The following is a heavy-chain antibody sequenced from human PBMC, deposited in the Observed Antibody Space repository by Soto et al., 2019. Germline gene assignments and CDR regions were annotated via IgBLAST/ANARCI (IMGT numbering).Heavy chain of an antibody. CDR1: GGSISSGGYY. J-gene: IGHJ4*02. CDR2: IYTSGNT. CDR3: ARESGDNWDYEAY. Sequence: SETLSLTCTVSGGSISSGGYYWSWIRQHPGKGLEWIGRIYTSGNTHYNPSLKSRVTVSIDTSKNQFFLTVNSVTAADSAVYYCARESGDNWDYEAYWGQGTPVTVSS. V-gene: IGHV4-61*02. D-gene: IGHD1-7*01.